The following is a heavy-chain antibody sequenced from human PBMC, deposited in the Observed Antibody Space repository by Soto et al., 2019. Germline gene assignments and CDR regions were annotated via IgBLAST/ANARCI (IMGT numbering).Heavy chain of an antibody. CDR2: IYYSGST. D-gene: IGHD3-3*01. J-gene: IGHJ4*02. CDR3: ARSGRFLELLFYLDS. CDR1: GDSIDNYY. V-gene: IGHV4-59*12. Sequence: NPSETLSLTCTVSGDSIDNYYWSWIRQSPGKGLEWIGYIYYSGSTTYSPSLKSRVTISVDRAKSQFSLRLRSVTAADTAVYYCARSGRFLELLFYLDSWGQGALVTVSS.